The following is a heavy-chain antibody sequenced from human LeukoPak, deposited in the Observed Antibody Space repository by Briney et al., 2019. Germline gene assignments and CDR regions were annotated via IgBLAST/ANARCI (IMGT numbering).Heavy chain of an antibody. V-gene: IGHV3-23*01. J-gene: IGHJ4*02. D-gene: IGHD3-10*01. CDR1: GFTFSDSA. Sequence: GGSLRLSCAASGFTFSDSAMSWVRQAPGKGLEWVSTVIGSGRNTNYADSVRGRFTISRDNSENTLFLQINNLRAEDTAIYYCARVGDYYGSEELDHWGQGTLVTVSS. CDR3: ARVGDYYGSEELDH. CDR2: VIGSGRNT.